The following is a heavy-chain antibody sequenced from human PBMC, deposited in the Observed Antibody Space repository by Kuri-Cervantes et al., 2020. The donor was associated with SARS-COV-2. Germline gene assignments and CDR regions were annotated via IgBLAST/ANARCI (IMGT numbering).Heavy chain of an antibody. J-gene: IGHJ6*03. CDR2: ISQDGSDK. CDR1: GFTFTNYW. Sequence: GESLKISCAASGFTFTNYWMNWIRQAPGKGLEWVAKISQDGSDKSYMDSVNGRFTISRDNAKNSLYLQMNSLRAEDTAVYYCARGGSAYCGGDCYPPSWGVVLLGSQGSGYMDVWGKGTTVTVSS. D-gene: IGHD2-21*01. CDR3: ARGGSAYCGGDCYPPSWGVVLLGSQGSGYMDV. V-gene: IGHV3-7*02.